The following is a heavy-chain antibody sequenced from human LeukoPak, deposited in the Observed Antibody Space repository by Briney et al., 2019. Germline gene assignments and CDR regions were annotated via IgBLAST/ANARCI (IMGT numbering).Heavy chain of an antibody. CDR1: GYTFTGYY. CDR2: INPDSGGT. V-gene: IGHV1-2*02. CDR3: ARTFYDTLDSDAFDF. J-gene: IGHJ3*01. Sequence: ASVKVTCKASGYTFTGYYMHWVRQAPGQGLEWMGWINPDSGGTNNAQKFQGRVTMTRDTSISTAYMELSRLRSDDTAVYYCARTFYDTLDSDAFDFWGQGTMVIVSS. D-gene: IGHD2/OR15-2a*01.